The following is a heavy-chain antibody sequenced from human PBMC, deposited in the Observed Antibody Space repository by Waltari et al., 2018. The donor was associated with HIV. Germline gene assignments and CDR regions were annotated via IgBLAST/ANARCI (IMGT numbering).Heavy chain of an antibody. CDR1: GFTFNRFW. V-gene: IGHV3-7*01. Sequence: EVQLVESGGGLVQPGGSLRLSCTASGFTFNRFWMGGVGQAPGKGLEWVADINGAGSDKDYVKSVKGRFTISRDNARNSLYLQMNSLTAEDTAIYYCARDDYLDSWGQGTLVTVSS. CDR3: ARDDYLDS. CDR2: INGAGSDK. D-gene: IGHD4-17*01. J-gene: IGHJ5*01.